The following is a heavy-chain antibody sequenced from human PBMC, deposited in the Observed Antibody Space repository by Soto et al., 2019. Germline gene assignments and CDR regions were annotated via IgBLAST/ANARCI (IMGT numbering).Heavy chain of an antibody. V-gene: IGHV1-18*01. CDR2: ISAYNGNT. Sequence: ASVKVSCKASGYTFTSYGISWVRQAPGQGLEWMGWISAYNGNTNYAQKLQGRVTMTTETSTSTAYMELRGLGSDDTAVYYCARRVPAAMVTFWVFDYWGQGTLVTVSS. J-gene: IGHJ4*02. CDR3: ARRVPAAMVTFWVFDY. CDR1: GYTFTSYG. D-gene: IGHD2-2*01.